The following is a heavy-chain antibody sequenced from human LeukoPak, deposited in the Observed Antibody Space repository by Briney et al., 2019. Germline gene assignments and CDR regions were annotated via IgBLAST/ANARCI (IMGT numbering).Heavy chain of an antibody. Sequence: GGSLRLSCAASGFTFSSYWMSWVRQTPEKGLEWVANIKQDGSEKYYVDSVKGRFTNSRDNAKNSMFLQVNSLRAEDTAVYYCVRDGRSGWRFDHWGQGTRVTVSS. CDR2: IKQDGSEK. J-gene: IGHJ4*02. CDR3: VRDGRSGWRFDH. V-gene: IGHV3-7*01. D-gene: IGHD6-19*01. CDR1: GFTFSSYW.